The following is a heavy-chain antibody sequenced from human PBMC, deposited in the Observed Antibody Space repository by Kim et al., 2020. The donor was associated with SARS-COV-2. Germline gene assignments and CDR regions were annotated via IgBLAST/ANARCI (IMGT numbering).Heavy chain of an antibody. V-gene: IGHV1-69*13. J-gene: IGHJ6*02. Sequence: SVKVSCKASGGTFSSYAISWVRQAPGQGLEWMGGIIPIFGTANYAQKFQGRVTITADESTSTAYMELSSLRSEDTAVYYCARVGASGSYKEEDYYYYGMDVWGQGTTVTVSS. CDR2: IIPIFGTA. CDR1: GGTFSSYA. CDR3: ARVGASGSYKEEDYYYYGMDV. D-gene: IGHD3-10*01.